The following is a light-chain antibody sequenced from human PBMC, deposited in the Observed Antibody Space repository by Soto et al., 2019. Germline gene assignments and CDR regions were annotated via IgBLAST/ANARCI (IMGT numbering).Light chain of an antibody. CDR2: DGS. V-gene: IGKV3D-20*01. Sequence: EIVLTQSPATLSLSPGDRATLSCGASQSVWSGYVAWYQQKAGLAPRLLIYDGSSLASGIPDRFSGSGSGTAFTRTIGRLEPEDFAVYYCQQYDNSAPLSFGGGTKVEMK. CDR1: QSVWSGY. CDR3: QQYDNSAPLS. J-gene: IGKJ4*01.